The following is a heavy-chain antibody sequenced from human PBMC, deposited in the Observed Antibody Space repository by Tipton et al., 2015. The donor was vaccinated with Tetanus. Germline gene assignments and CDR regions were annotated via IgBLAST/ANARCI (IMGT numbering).Heavy chain of an antibody. CDR2: VDPRDSEA. V-gene: IGHV5-51*01. CDR1: GYTFRTYW. CDR3: ARRRSAVLSGGYRWYFDL. D-gene: IGHD3-3*01. Sequence: QSGPEVKESGESLKISCRGSGYTFRTYWIAWVRQMPGKGLEWMGIVDPRDSEARYGPSFRGQVIISTDKSISTTYLQWGSLTASDTAIYYCARRRSAVLSGGYRWYFDLWGRGTMVTVSS. J-gene: IGHJ2*01.